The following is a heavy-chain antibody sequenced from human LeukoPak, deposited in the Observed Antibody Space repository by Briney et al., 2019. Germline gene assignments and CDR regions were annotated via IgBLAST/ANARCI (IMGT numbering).Heavy chain of an antibody. D-gene: IGHD4-17*01. CDR1: SHTFTSYG. CDR3: ARDNGDYNFDY. V-gene: IGHV1-18*01. Sequence: ASVKVSCKASSHTFTSYGLSWVRQAPGQGLEWMGWISVYRSKTNYAQKFQGRITQTTDASTRTTFMELRSLRSDDTAVYYCARDNGDYNFDYWGQGTLVTVSS. CDR2: ISVYRSKT. J-gene: IGHJ4*02.